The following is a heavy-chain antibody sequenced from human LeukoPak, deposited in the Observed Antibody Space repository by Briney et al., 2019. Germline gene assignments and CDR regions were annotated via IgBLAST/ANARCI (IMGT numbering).Heavy chain of an antibody. CDR1: GFTFGLHN. D-gene: IGHD2-15*01. J-gene: IGHJ4*02. CDR2: ISSSSIYI. Sequence: GGSLRLSCAASGFTFGLHNMNWVRQAPGKGLEWVSSISSSSIYIYYRDSVKGRFTISRDNAKNSLYLQINSLRAEDTAVYYCARDSAGGLFDYWGQGTLVTVSS. CDR3: ARDSAGGLFDY. V-gene: IGHV3-21*01.